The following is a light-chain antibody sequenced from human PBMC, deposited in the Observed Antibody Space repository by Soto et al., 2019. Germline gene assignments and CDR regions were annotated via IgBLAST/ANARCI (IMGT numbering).Light chain of an antibody. J-gene: IGLJ2*01. CDR3: AAWDGSLNVVL. Sequence: QSVLTQPPSASGTPGQRVTISCSGSSSSIGTNTVNWYKQVPGTAPTLLIYTDHQRPAGVPDRCSGSRSGTSASLAISWLQSEDEADYYCAAWDGSLNVVLFGGGTKLTVL. CDR1: SSSIGTNT. V-gene: IGLV1-44*01. CDR2: TDH.